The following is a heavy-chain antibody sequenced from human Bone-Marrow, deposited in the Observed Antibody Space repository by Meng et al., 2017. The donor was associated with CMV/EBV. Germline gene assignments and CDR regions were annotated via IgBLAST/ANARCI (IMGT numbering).Heavy chain of an antibody. CDR2: IHNGGSAT. J-gene: IGHJ4*02. V-gene: IGHV3-23*03. D-gene: IGHD2-15*01. Sequence: GESLKISCAASGFTFRNYAMSWVRQAPGKGLEWVSVIHNGGSATYYADSVKGRFTISRHDSKNTLYLQMNSLRAEDTAVYYCAKQGGPYQYYLDYWGQGTLVTVSS. CDR1: GFTFRNYA. CDR3: AKQGGPYQYYLDY.